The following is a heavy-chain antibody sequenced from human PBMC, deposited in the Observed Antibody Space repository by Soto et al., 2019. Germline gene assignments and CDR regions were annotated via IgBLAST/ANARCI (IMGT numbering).Heavy chain of an antibody. Sequence: GASVKVSCKASGYTFTGYYMHWVRQAPGQGLEWMGWINPNSGGTNYAQKFQGWVTMTRDTSISTAYMELSRLRSDDTAVYYCARAIAAAGTGGYMRWPYYYYGLDVWGQGTTVTVSS. CDR3: ARAIAAAGTGGYMRWPYYYYGLDV. J-gene: IGHJ6*01. CDR2: INPNSGGT. V-gene: IGHV1-2*04. CDR1: GYTFTGYY. D-gene: IGHD6-13*01.